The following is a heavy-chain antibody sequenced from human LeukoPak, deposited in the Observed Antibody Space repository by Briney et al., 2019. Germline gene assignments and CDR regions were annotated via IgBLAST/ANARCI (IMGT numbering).Heavy chain of an antibody. CDR1: GGTFSSYA. V-gene: IGHV1-69*13. Sequence: GASVKVSCKASGGTFSSYAISWVRQAPGQGLEWMGGIIPILGTANYAQKFQGRVTITADESTSTAYMELSSLRSEDTAVYYCARGDYGDEYYFDYWGQGTLVTVSS. CDR3: ARGDYGDEYYFDY. CDR2: IIPILGTA. J-gene: IGHJ4*02. D-gene: IGHD4-17*01.